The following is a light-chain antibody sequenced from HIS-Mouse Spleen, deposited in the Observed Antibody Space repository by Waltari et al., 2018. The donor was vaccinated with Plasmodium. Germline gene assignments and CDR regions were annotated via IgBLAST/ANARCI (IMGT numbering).Light chain of an antibody. J-gene: IGLJ3*02. CDR3: YSTDSSGNHRV. CDR2: EDS. CDR1: PLPNKN. V-gene: IGLV3-10*01. Sequence: SYELTQPPSVSLSPGQTARITCTANPLPNKNPYWYQQKLGQAPVLVIYEDSKRPTGIPERFSGSSSGTMATLTISGAQVEDEADYYCYSTDSSGNHRVFGGGTKLTVL.